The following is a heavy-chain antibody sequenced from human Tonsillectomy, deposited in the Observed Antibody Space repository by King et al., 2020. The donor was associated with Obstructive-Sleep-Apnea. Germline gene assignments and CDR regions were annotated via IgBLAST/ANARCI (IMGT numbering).Heavy chain of an antibody. Sequence: VQLVQSGAEVKKPGSSVKVSCKASGGTFSSYAISWVRQAPGQGLEWMGGIIPIFGTANYAQKFQGRVTITADESTSTAYMELSSLRSEDTAVYYCARDREYYYDSSGLRDFDYWGQGTLVTVSS. CDR1: GGTFSSYA. CDR2: IIPIFGTA. CDR3: ARDREYYYDSSGLRDFDY. D-gene: IGHD3-22*01. V-gene: IGHV1-69*12. J-gene: IGHJ4*02.